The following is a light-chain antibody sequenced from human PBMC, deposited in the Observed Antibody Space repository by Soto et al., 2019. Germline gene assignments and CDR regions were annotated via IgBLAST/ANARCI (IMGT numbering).Light chain of an antibody. CDR2: NAY. CDR3: QQYNNWPRT. Sequence: EIVMTQSLATLSVSPGERATLSCRASQSVSSNLAWYQQKPGQAPRLLIYNAYTRATGISARFSGSGSGTEFTLTISSLQSEDFAVYYCQQYNNWPRTFGQGTKVDIK. CDR1: QSVSSN. V-gene: IGKV3-15*01. J-gene: IGKJ1*01.